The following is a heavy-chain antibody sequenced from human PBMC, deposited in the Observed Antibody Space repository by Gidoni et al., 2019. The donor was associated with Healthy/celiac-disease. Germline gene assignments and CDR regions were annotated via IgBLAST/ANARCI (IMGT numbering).Heavy chain of an antibody. CDR3: AASYYYDSSGYPRKNAFDI. CDR1: GYTFPTYG. Sequence: QVQLVQSGAEVKKPGASVKVSCKASGYTFPTYGINWVRQAPGQGLEWMGWISAYNGNTNYAQKLQGRVTMTTDTSTSTAYMELRSLRSDDTAVYYCAASYYYDSSGYPRKNAFDIWGQGTMVTVSS. D-gene: IGHD3-22*01. CDR2: ISAYNGNT. V-gene: IGHV1-18*01. J-gene: IGHJ3*02.